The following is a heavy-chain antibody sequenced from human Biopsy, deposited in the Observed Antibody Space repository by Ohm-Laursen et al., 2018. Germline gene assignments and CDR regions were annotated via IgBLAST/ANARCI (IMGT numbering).Heavy chain of an antibody. J-gene: IGHJ4*02. CDR3: AREGELVADEYFDY. Sequence: SLRLSCAASGFTFQDHAMHWVRQAPGKGLEWVSGISWNSGSINYAVSVQGRLTISRDNAKNSLYLQMDRLRAEDTAVYYCAREGELVADEYFDYWGQGILVTVSS. CDR2: ISWNSGSI. V-gene: IGHV3-9*01. CDR1: GFTFQDHA. D-gene: IGHD6-13*01.